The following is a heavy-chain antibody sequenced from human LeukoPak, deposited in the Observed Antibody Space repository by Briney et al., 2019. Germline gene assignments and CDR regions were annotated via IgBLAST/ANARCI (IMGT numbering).Heavy chain of an antibody. CDR1: GFTLSSNY. Sequence: AGGSLRLSCSTPGFTLSSNYISWVRQAPGKGLEWGSVIYSGGSTYYAASVKGRFTISRDNSKNTLYLQMNSLRAEDTAVYYCARGIRQTLGTAGAFDIWGQGTMVTVSS. CDR2: IYSGGST. CDR3: ARGIRQTLGTAGAFDI. V-gene: IGHV3-53*01. J-gene: IGHJ3*02. D-gene: IGHD7-27*01.